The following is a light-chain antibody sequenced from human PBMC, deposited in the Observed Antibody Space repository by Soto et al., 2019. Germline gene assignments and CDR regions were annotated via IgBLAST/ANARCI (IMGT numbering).Light chain of an antibody. J-gene: IGKJ4*01. CDR3: QQRANWPLT. CDR2: DTS. CDR1: QSVSSN. V-gene: IGKV3-11*01. Sequence: ESVLTQSPCTLSLSPGERATLSCRASQSVSSNLAWYQQKPGQAPRLLIYDTSNRATGIPARFSGSGSGTDFTLIISSLEPEDFAVYYCQQRANWPLTFGGGTKVDIK.